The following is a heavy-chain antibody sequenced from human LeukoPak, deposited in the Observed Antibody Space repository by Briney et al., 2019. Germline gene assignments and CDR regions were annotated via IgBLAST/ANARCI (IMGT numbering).Heavy chain of an antibody. CDR3: ARDSYNNVDF. CDR2: INIEGTNI. CDR1: GFTFRKYW. J-gene: IGHJ4*02. D-gene: IGHD5-24*01. Sequence: PGGSLRLSCAASGFTFRKYWLHWVRQAPGKGLVWVSRINIEGTNINYADSVKGRFTISRDNAKNTVYLQMNSLRAEDTAMYYCARDSYNNVDFWGQGTLVTVSS. V-gene: IGHV3-74*01.